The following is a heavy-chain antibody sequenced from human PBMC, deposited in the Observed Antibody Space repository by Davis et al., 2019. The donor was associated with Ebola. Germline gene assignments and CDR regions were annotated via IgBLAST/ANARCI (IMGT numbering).Heavy chain of an antibody. CDR2: INHSGST. CDR1: GGSFSGYH. V-gene: IGHV4-34*01. J-gene: IGHJ6*02. Sequence: MPSETLSLTCAVYGGSFSGYHWSWIRQPPGKGLEWIGEINHSGSTNYNPSLKSRVTISVDTSKNQFSLKLSSVTAADTAVYYCARGEYSGYDWNYYYYYGMDVWGQGTTVTVSS. CDR3: ARGEYSGYDWNYYYYYGMDV. D-gene: IGHD5-12*01.